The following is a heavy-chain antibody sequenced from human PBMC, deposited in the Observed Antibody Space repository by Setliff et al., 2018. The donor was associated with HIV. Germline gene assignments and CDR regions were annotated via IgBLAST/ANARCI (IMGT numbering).Heavy chain of an antibody. J-gene: IGHJ6*03. CDR2: IDDNGGT. Sequence: KPSETLSLTCTVSGGSISSSSYRWGWIRQTPGKGLDYIGYIDDNGGTHYNPSLQSRVTISVHMSYNQFSLKLTSVSAADTALYFCARGQVMVAAAPWCHYMDVWGPGTTVTVSS. D-gene: IGHD2-15*01. CDR3: ARGQVMVAAAPWCHYMDV. V-gene: IGHV4-39*02. CDR1: GGSISSSSYR.